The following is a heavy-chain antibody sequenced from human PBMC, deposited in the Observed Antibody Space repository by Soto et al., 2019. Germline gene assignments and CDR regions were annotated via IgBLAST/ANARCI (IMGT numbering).Heavy chain of an antibody. V-gene: IGHV1-2*02. J-gene: IGHJ6*02. CDR3: ARATTGTRYYYYGMDV. CDR2: INPNSGGT. Sequence: ASVRVSCKASGYTFTGYYMHWVRQAPGQGLEWMGWINPNSGGTNYAQKFQGRVTMTRDTSISTAYMELSRLRSDDTAVYYCARATTGTRYYYYGMDVWGQGTTVTVSS. D-gene: IGHD1-1*01. CDR1: GYTFTGYY.